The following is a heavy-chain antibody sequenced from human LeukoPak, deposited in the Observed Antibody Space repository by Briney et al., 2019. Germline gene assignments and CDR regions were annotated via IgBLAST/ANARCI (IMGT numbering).Heavy chain of an antibody. CDR3: ARESETSGWYDY. J-gene: IGHJ4*02. CDR1: GFIFGNYA. Sequence: GGSLRLSCAAPGFIFGNYAIHWVRQAPGKGLEWVSLISGDGGSTFYADSVKGRFTISRDNSKNSLSLQMSSLGSEDTALYYCARESETSGWYDYWGQGTLVTVSS. V-gene: IGHV3-43*02. CDR2: ISGDGGST. D-gene: IGHD6-19*01.